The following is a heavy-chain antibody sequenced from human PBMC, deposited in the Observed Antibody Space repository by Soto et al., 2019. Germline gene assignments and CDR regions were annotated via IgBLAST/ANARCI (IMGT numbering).Heavy chain of an antibody. CDR3: ARDQSNSPDYFDS. D-gene: IGHD4-4*01. CDR1: GGSISNYKYY. Sequence: PSETLSLTFRVSGGSISNYKYYWSWIRQPPGGGLEWIGHIYYTGSTSYNPSLRGRLTISLDTSKTEFSLRLSSVTAAETAVYYCARDQSNSPDYFDSLGQGTLVTVSS. CDR2: IYYTGST. V-gene: IGHV4-30-4*01. J-gene: IGHJ4*02.